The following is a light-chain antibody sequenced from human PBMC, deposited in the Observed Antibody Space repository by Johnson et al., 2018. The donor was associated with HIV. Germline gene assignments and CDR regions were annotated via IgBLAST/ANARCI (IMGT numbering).Light chain of an antibody. J-gene: IGLJ1*01. CDR1: SSNIGNNY. V-gene: IGLV1-51*02. CDR3: GTWDSSLGKV. CDR2: ENN. Sequence: QSVLTQPPSVSAAPGQKVTISCSGSSSNIGNNYVSWYQQLPGTAPKLLIYENNKRPSGIPDLFSGSKSGTSATLGITGLQTGDEADYYCGTWDSSLGKVFGTGTNVTGL.